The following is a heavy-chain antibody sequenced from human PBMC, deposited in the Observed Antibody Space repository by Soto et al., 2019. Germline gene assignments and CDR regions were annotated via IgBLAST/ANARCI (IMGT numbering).Heavy chain of an antibody. D-gene: IGHD1-26*01. CDR1: GYIFTSYG. Sequence: GASVKVSCKASGYIFTSYGISWVRQAPGQGLEWMGWISAYNGNTKYAQNLQGRVTLTTDTSTYTAYMELRSLQSDDTAMHHCARDFGSDLSAPGAVFESWGQGALVAVSS. V-gene: IGHV1-18*01. CDR3: ARDFGSDLSAPGAVFES. J-gene: IGHJ4*02. CDR2: ISAYNGNT.